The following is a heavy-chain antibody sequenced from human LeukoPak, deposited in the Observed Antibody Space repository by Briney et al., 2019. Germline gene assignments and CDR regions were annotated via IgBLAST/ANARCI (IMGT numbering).Heavy chain of an antibody. D-gene: IGHD3-3*01. CDR2: IYYSGSA. CDR1: GGSISSGGNY. V-gene: IGHV4-31*03. Sequence: SETLSLTCTVSGGSISSGGNYWSWIRQHPGKGLEWIGYIYYSGSAYYNPSLKSRVAISVDTSKSQFSLKLSSVTAADTAVYYCARAGFWSGYDPYGMDVWGQGTTVTVSS. CDR3: ARAGFWSGYDPYGMDV. J-gene: IGHJ6*02.